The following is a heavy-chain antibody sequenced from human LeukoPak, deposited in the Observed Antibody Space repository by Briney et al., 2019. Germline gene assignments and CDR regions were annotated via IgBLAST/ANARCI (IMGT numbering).Heavy chain of an antibody. D-gene: IGHD1-14*01. V-gene: IGHV3-48*03. CDR3: ARGNPYYYYYYLDV. CDR2: ISSSASII. J-gene: IGHJ6*03. Sequence: PGGSLRLSCVASGFTFSSYEMNWVRQAPGKGLEWISYISSSASIIYYADSVKGRFTISRDNAKNSLYLQMNSLRAEDTAFYYCARGNPYYYYYYLDVWGKGTTVTVSS. CDR1: GFTFSSYE.